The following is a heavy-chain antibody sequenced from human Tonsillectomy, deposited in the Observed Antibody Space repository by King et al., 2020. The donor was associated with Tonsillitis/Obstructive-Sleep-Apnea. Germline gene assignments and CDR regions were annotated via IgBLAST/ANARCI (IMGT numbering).Heavy chain of an antibody. D-gene: IGHD5-12*01. Sequence: VQLVESGAEVQKPGASVKVSCTASGYTFTGYYVHWVRQAPGQGLEWMGWINPNTGDTNYAQKFQGRVTMTRVTSISTAYMQLSRPRSDDTAVYYCARGGNDLYGMDVWGQGTTLTVSS. J-gene: IGHJ6*02. CDR2: INPNTGDT. V-gene: IGHV1-2*02. CDR3: ARGGNDLYGMDV. CDR1: GYTFTGYY.